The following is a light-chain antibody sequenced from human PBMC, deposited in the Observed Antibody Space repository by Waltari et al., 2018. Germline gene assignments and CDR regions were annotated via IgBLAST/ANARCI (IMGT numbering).Light chain of an antibody. V-gene: IGLV2-14*01. Sequence: QSALTQPASVSGSPGQSIAIPCTGTSSDAGGYNYVAWYQLHPGKAPKLLIYDVKDRPSGVSNRFSGSKSGNTASLTISGLQPEDEADYYCSSYTSSTTLFGGGTKLTVL. CDR2: DVK. J-gene: IGLJ2*01. CDR1: SSDAGGYNY. CDR3: SSYTSSTTL.